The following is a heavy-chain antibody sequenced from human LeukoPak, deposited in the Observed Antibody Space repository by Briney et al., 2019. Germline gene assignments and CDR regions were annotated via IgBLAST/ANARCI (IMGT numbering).Heavy chain of an antibody. CDR1: GGSISASY. D-gene: IGHD3-22*01. V-gene: IGHV4-59*01. CDR3: ARVRWLNAYYECYYMDV. Sequence: PSETLSLTCSVSGGSISASYCSWIRQPPGKGLQWIGYIYSSGSTNYNPSLKSRVTISVDTSKNQLSLNLSSVTAADTAVYYCARVRWLNAYYECYYMDVWGKGTTVTVSS. J-gene: IGHJ6*03. CDR2: IYSSGST.